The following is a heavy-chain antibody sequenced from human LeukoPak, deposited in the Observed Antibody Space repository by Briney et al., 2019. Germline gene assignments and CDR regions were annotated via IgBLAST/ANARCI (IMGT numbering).Heavy chain of an antibody. D-gene: IGHD6-13*01. CDR1: GFTFDDYA. V-gene: IGHV3-23*01. Sequence: GRSLRLSCAASGFTFDDYAMHWVRQAPGKGLEWVSAISGSGGSTYYADSVKGRFTISRDNSKNTLYLQMNSLRAEDTAVYYCAKRALWYEDYWGQGTLVTVSS. CDR2: ISGSGGST. J-gene: IGHJ4*02. CDR3: AKRALWYEDY.